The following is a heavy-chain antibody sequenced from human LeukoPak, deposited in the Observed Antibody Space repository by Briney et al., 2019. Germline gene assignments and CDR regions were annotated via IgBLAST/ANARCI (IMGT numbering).Heavy chain of an antibody. D-gene: IGHD3-9*01. CDR1: GGSISSGDYY. CDR2: IYYSGST. V-gene: IGHV4-31*03. J-gene: IGHJ4*02. CDR3: ARTTPAKYYDILTGHTGFDY. Sequence: SQTLSLTCTVSGGSISSGDYYWSWIRQHPGKGLEWIGYIYYSGSTYYNPSLKSRVTISVDTSKNQFSLKLSSVTAADTAVYYCARTTPAKYYDILTGHTGFDYWGQGTLVTVSS.